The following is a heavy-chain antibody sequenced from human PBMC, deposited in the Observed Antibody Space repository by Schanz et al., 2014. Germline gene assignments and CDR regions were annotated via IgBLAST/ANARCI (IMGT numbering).Heavy chain of an antibody. CDR3: AKGKDSPYYFDD. J-gene: IGHJ4*02. CDR2: ISGAGGST. CDR1: GFTFRSYP. Sequence: EAQLLESGGNLVQPGGSLRVSCVGSGFTFRSYPMTWVRQAPGKGLEWVAGISGAGGSTYYVDSVKGRFTISRDNSRNTMYLQMTGLRAVDTAIYYCAKGKDSPYYFDDWGQGTLVTVSS. D-gene: IGHD2-15*01. V-gene: IGHV3-23*01.